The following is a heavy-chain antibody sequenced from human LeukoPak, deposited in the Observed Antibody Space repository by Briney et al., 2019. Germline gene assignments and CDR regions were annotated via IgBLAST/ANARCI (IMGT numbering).Heavy chain of an antibody. CDR1: GYTFTSYD. D-gene: IGHD3-10*01. J-gene: IGHJ6*04. CDR3: ARGILWFGDDV. Sequence: ASVKVSCKASGYTFTSYDINWVRQATGQGLERMGWMNPNSGNTGYAQKFQDRVTMTRNTSISTAYMEWRSLRSEDTAVSYCARGILWFGDDVWGKGTTVTISS. V-gene: IGHV1-8*01. CDR2: MNPNSGNT.